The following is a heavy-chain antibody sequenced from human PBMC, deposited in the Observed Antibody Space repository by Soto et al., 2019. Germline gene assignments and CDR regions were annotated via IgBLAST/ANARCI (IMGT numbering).Heavy chain of an antibody. V-gene: IGHV3-21*01. Sequence: GGSLRLSCAASGFTFSSYSMNWVRQAPGKGLEWVSSISSSSSYIYYADSVKGRFTISRDNAKNSLYLQMNSLRAEDTAVYYCASDEGSGSFNYYFDYWGQGTLVTVSS. CDR3: ASDEGSGSFNYYFDY. D-gene: IGHD3-10*01. J-gene: IGHJ4*02. CDR1: GFTFSSYS. CDR2: ISSSSSYI.